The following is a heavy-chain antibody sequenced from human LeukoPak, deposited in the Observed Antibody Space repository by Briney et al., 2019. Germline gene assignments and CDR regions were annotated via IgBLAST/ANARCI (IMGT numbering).Heavy chain of an antibody. Sequence: SVKVSCKACGGTFSSYAISWVRQAPGQGLEWMGRIIPILGIANYAQKFQGRVTITADKSTSTAYMELSSLRSEDTAVYYCARDVEYYYGSGSYYNKSSDYWGQGTLVTVSS. D-gene: IGHD3-10*01. CDR1: GGTFSSYA. J-gene: IGHJ4*02. CDR2: IIPILGIA. V-gene: IGHV1-69*04. CDR3: ARDVEYYYGSGSYYNKSSDY.